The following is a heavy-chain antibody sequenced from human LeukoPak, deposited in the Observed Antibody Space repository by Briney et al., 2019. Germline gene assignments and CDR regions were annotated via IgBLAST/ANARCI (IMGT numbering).Heavy chain of an antibody. CDR2: INPNSGGT. D-gene: IGHD2-15*01. V-gene: IGHV1-2*02. CDR3: ARAGYCSGGSCYWDYYYYMDV. Sequence: ASVKVSCKASGYTFTGYYMHWVRQAPGQGLEWMGWINPNSGGTNYAQKFQGRVTMTRDTSISTAYMELSRLRSDDTAVYYCARAGYCSGGSCYWDYYYYMDVWGKGTTVTVSS. J-gene: IGHJ6*03. CDR1: GYTFTGYY.